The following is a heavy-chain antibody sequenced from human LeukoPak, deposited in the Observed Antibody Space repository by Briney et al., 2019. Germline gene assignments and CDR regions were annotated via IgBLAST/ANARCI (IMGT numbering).Heavy chain of an antibody. D-gene: IGHD6-19*01. CDR3: AKQPAARAGTYDS. CDR1: GFTFSSSA. V-gene: IGHV3-23*01. J-gene: IGHJ5*01. CDR2: ISGSGGGT. Sequence: GGSLRLSCTASGFTFSSSAMRWVRQPPGKGLEWVSAISGSGGGTYYADSVKGRFNSSRDNSKKMLYLQMNRLRAEDTAVYYCAKQPAARAGTYDSWGQGTLVTVSS.